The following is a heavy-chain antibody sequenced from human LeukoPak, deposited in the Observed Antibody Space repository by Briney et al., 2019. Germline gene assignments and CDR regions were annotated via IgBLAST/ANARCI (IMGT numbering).Heavy chain of an antibody. CDR3: VGQQVGLRAFDI. CDR1: LDSPSRKSAA. V-gene: IGHV6-1*01. Sequence: QTLSLTCAISLDSPSRKSAAWNWIRQSPSRRLEWLGRTYYRSKWFNEYAISVKSRIIIDPDPSKNQFSLQLSSVTPEDRAVYYCVGQQVGLRAFDIWGQGPMVTVS. CDR2: TYYRSKWFN. D-gene: IGHD6-6*01. J-gene: IGHJ3*02.